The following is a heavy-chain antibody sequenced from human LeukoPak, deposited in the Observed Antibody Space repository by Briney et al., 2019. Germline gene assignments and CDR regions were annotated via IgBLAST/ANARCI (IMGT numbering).Heavy chain of an antibody. CDR3: ARVDTSMVAFDY. Sequence: PSEALSLTCAVSGGSISSGGYSWSWIRQPPGKGLEWIGYIYHSGSTYYNPSLKSRVTISVDRSKNQFSLKLSSVTAADTAVYYCARVDTSMVAFDYWGQGTLVTVSS. D-gene: IGHD5-18*01. CDR2: IYHSGST. J-gene: IGHJ4*02. V-gene: IGHV4-30-2*01. CDR1: GGSISSGGYS.